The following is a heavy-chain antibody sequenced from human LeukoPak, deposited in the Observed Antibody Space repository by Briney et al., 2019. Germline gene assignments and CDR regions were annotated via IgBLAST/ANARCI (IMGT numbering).Heavy chain of an antibody. CDR3: ARGGNAWRFDP. D-gene: IGHD1-1*01. CDR2: IKRDGSEK. J-gene: IGHJ5*02. CDR1: GVSISSGGYY. V-gene: IGHV3-7*01. Sequence: PSETLSLTCTVSGVSISSGGYYWSWVRQTPGKGLEWVANIKRDGSEKYYVDSVKGRFTISRDNAENALYLQMDSLRAEDTAVYHCARGGNAWRFDPWGQGTLVTVSS.